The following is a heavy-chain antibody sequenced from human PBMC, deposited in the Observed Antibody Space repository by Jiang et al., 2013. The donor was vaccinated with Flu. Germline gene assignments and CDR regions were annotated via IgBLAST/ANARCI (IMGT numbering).Heavy chain of an antibody. CDR3: ATLAVVAAAYNWFDP. J-gene: IGHJ5*02. V-gene: IGHV1-24*01. CDR1: GYTLTKLS. Sequence: GAEVKKPGASMKVSCKVSGYTLTKLSMHWVRQAPGKGLEWMGGFDPKNGERIYAQKFQGRVTMTEDTSTDTAYMELRSLGSEDTAVYYCATLAVVAAAYNWFDPWGQGTLVTVSS. CDR2: FDPKNGER. D-gene: IGHD2-15*01.